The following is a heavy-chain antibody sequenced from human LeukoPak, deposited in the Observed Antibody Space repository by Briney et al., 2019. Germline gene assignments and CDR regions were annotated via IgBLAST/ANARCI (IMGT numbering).Heavy chain of an antibody. CDR1: GGSISSGGYN. D-gene: IGHD1-26*01. CDR3: ARGSYVGPTSGYFDY. J-gene: IGHJ4*02. Sequence: PSETLSLTCTVSGGSISSGGYNWSWIRQHPGEGLECIGYIYYSGSTYYNPSLKSRVTISVDTSKNQFSLKLSSVTAADTAVYYCARGSYVGPTSGYFDYWGQGTLVTVSS. CDR2: IYYSGST. V-gene: IGHV4-31*03.